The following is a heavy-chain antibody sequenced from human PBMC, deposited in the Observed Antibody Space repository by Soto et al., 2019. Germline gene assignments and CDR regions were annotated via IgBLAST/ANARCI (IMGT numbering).Heavy chain of an antibody. CDR3: ARAYYYYDSSGYYLDY. D-gene: IGHD3-22*01. V-gene: IGHV1-69*13. J-gene: IGHJ4*02. CDR2: IIPIFGTA. Sequence: SVKVSCKASGGTFSSYTISWVRQAPGQGLEWMGGIIPIFGTANYAQKFQGRVTITADESTSTAYMELSSLRSEDTAVYYCARAYYYYDSSGYYLDYWGQGTLVTVSS. CDR1: GGTFSSYT.